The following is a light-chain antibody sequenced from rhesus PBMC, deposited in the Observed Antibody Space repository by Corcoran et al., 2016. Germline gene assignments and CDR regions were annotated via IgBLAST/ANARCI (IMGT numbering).Light chain of an antibody. CDR3: QHSYSSPFT. CDR1: QSLLYSSNNKNY. Sequence: DIVMTQSPDSLAVSLGERVTINCKSSQSLLYSSNNKNYLAWYQQKPGKAPKPLSYWASTRESGVPNRVIGGGSGKDFTLTIGGLQAEDVAFYYCQHSYSSPFTFGPGTKLDIK. V-gene: IGKV4-1*01. CDR2: WAS. J-gene: IGKJ3*01.